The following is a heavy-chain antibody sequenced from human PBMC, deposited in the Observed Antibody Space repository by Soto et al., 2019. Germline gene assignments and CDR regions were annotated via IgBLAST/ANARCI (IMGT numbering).Heavy chain of an antibody. Sequence: QVQLQESGPGLLKPSQTLSRTCTVSGGSISSGGYYWRWIRQHPGKGLEWSVYIYYSGSTYYNPSLKSRVTISVDTSKNQFSLKLSSVTAADTAVYYCARSGIQLVPAADDYYYDGMDVWGQGTTVTVSS. D-gene: IGHD2-2*01. CDR1: GGSISSGGYY. J-gene: IGHJ6*02. CDR3: ARSGIQLVPAADDYYYDGMDV. CDR2: IYYSGST. V-gene: IGHV4-31*03.